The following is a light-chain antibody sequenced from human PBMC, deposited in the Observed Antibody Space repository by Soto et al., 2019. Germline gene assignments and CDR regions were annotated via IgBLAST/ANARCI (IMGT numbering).Light chain of an antibody. J-gene: IGLJ2*01. CDR1: GSDVGAYNY. CDR3: CSYSGSSTPVV. V-gene: IGLV2-14*01. CDR2: EVT. Sequence: QSALTQPASVSGSPGQSITISCTGSGSDVGAYNYVSWYQQHPDKAPKLLIFEVTNRPSGVSDRFSGSKSGNTASLTISSLQAEDDADYYCCSYSGSSTPVVFGGGTKLTVL.